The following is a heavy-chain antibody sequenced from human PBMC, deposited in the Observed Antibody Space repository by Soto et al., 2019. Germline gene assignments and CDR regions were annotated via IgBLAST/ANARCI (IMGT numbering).Heavy chain of an antibody. CDR1: GFTFSSYA. D-gene: IGHD6-6*01. CDR3: AKGSGVEYSSSYFDY. V-gene: IGHV3-23*01. Sequence: GGSLRLSCAASGFTFSSYAMSWVRQAPGKGLEWVSAISGSGGSTYYADSVKGRFTISRDNSKNTLYRQMNSLRAEDTAVYYCAKGSGVEYSSSYFDYWGQGTLVTVSS. CDR2: ISGSGGST. J-gene: IGHJ4*02.